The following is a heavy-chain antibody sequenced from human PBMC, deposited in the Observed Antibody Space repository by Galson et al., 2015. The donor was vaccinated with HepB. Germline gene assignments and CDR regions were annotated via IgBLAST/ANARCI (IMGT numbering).Heavy chain of an antibody. CDR2: ISYDGSNK. CDR1: GFTFSSYA. V-gene: IGHV3-30-3*01. D-gene: IGHD6-6*01. Sequence: SLRLSCAASGFTFSSYAMHWVRQAPGKGLEWVAVISYDGSNKFYADSVKGRFTIPRDNSKNTLYLQMNSLRAEDTAVYYCARSRPDYYYYGMDVWGQGTTVTVSS. CDR3: ARSRPDYYYYGMDV. J-gene: IGHJ6*02.